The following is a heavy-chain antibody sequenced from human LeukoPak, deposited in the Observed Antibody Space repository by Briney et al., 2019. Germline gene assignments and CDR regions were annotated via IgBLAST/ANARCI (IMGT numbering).Heavy chain of an antibody. CDR1: GFTFSSFA. V-gene: IGHV3-23*01. J-gene: IGHJ4*02. CDR3: AKDQDGDFNY. CDR2: ISGSGDST. Sequence: GGSLRLSCAASGFTFSSFALSWVRQAPGKGLEWVSSISGSGDSTYYMESVKGRFTISRDNSKNTLYLQMNSLRAEDTAVYYCAKDQDGDFNYWGQGTLVTVSS. D-gene: IGHD2-21*01.